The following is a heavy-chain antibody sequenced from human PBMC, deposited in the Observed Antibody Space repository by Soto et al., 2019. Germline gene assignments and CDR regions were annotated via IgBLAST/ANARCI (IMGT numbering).Heavy chain of an antibody. CDR3: ARDAVYSDILTGSPRGHGMDV. D-gene: IGHD3-9*01. CDR1: GFSVSYNS. J-gene: IGHJ6*02. CDR2: IYSGGST. V-gene: IGHV3-53*01. Sequence: GGGLIQPGGSLRLSCDVTGFSVSYNSMTWVRQAPGEGLEWVSVIYSGGSTYYADSVKGRFTISRDASKKMVYLQMNSLRPEDTAVYYCARDAVYSDILTGSPRGHGMDVWGQGTTVTVSS.